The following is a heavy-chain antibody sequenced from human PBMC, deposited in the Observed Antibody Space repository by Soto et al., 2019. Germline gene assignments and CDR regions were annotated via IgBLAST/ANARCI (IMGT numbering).Heavy chain of an antibody. CDR2: ISSSSSYI. J-gene: IGHJ6*02. D-gene: IGHD2-15*01. Sequence: PGGSLRLSCAASGFTFSSYSMNWVRQAPGKGLEWVSSISSSSSYIYYADSVKGRFTISRDNAKTSLYLQMNSLRAEDTAVYYCARDPGKGYCSGGSCPLLPFYYYYGMDVWGQGTTVTVSS. CDR1: GFTFSSYS. V-gene: IGHV3-21*01. CDR3: ARDPGKGYCSGGSCPLLPFYYYYGMDV.